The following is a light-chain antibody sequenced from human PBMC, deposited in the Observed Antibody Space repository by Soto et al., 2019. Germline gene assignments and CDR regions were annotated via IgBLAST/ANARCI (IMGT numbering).Light chain of an antibody. CDR2: GAS. CDR1: QSVSSN. Sequence: EIVMTQYPATVSVSPGERATLSCRASQSVSSNLAWYQQKPGQAPRLLIYGASTRATGIPARFSGSGSGTEFTLTISSLQSEDFAVYYCQQYNNLYTFGQGTKLEIK. V-gene: IGKV3-15*01. CDR3: QQYNNLYT. J-gene: IGKJ2*01.